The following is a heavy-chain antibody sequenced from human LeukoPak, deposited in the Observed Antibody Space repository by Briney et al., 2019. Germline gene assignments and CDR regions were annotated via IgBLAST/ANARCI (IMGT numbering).Heavy chain of an antibody. J-gene: IGHJ4*02. CDR1: GFTFSSYV. V-gene: IGHV3-23*01. D-gene: IGHD6-13*01. CDR3: ARSTGYSRD. Sequence: PSGGSLRLSCAASGFTFSSYVLSWVRQAPGKGLDWVSGISGSGGSTYYADSVKGRFTISRDNSKNTLYLQMNSLRAEDTAVYYCARSTGYSRDWGQGTLVTVSS. CDR2: ISGSGGST.